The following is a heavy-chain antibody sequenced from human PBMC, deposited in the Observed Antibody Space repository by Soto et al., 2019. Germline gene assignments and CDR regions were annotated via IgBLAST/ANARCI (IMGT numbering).Heavy chain of an antibody. CDR2: IIPIFGTA. D-gene: IGHD2-2*01. CDR1: GCTFSSYA. Sequence: SVKVSCKASGCTFSSYAISWVRQAPGQGLEWMGGIIPIFGTANYAQKFQGRVTITADESTSTAYMELSSLRSEDTAVYYCARQKDIVVVPAAIDYSYGMEVWGQGTTVIVSS. J-gene: IGHJ6*01. V-gene: IGHV1-69*13. CDR3: ARQKDIVVVPAAIDYSYGMEV.